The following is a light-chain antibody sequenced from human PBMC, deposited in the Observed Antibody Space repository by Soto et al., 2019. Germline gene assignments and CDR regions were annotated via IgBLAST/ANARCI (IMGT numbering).Light chain of an antibody. CDR3: QQYHNWPPWT. CDR2: GAS. J-gene: IGKJ1*01. CDR1: QSVSSN. Sequence: EKGMTQSPATLSVSPGERATLSCRASQSVSSNLAWYQHKPGQAPRLLIYGASTRATGIPARFSGSGSGTEFTLTISSLQSEDFAVYYCQQYHNWPPWTFGQGTKVDIK. V-gene: IGKV3-15*01.